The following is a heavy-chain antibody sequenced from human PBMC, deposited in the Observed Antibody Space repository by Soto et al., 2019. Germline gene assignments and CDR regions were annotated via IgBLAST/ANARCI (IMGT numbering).Heavy chain of an antibody. V-gene: IGHV1-8*01. CDR2: MNPNSGNT. Sequence: QVQLVQSGAEEKKPGASVKVSCKASGYTFTSYDINWVRQATGQGLEWMGWMNPNSGNTGYAQKFQGRVTMTRNTSISTAYMELSSLRSEYTAVYYCARGMLDSSGYYHDYWGQGTLVTVSS. D-gene: IGHD3-22*01. CDR3: ARGMLDSSGYYHDY. J-gene: IGHJ4*02. CDR1: GYTFTSYD.